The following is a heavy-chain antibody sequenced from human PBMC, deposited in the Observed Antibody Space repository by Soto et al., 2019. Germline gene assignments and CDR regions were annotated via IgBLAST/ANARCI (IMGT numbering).Heavy chain of an antibody. CDR2: IIPIFGTA. V-gene: IGHV1-69*13. J-gene: IGHJ4*02. CDR3: TADYYDTSGYYFAY. Sequence: SVKVSCQASGGTFRRYAITWVRQAPGQGLEWMGGIIPIFGTANYAQKFQGRVTITADESTSTAYMELSSLRSEDTAVYYCTADYYDTSGYYFAYWGQGTRVTSPQ. D-gene: IGHD3-22*01. CDR1: GGTFRRYA.